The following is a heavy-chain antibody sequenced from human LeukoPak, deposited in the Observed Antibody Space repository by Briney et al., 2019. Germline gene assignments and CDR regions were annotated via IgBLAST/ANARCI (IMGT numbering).Heavy chain of an antibody. J-gene: IGHJ4*02. V-gene: IGHV3-30*18. CDR3: ANGVISSPGHDNSPFAY. CDR1: GFTFSSSG. CDR2: ITYDGSNK. Sequence: PGGSLRLSCAASGFTFSSSGMHWVRQAPGKGPAWVAGITYDGSNKYYADSVKGRFTISRDNSKNTLYLQMSSLRAEDTAVYYCANGVISSPGHDNSPFAYGGQGTLVTVSS. D-gene: IGHD6-13*01.